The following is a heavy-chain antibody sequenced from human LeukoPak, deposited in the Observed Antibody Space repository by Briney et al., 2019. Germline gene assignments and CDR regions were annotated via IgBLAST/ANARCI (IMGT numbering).Heavy chain of an antibody. CDR3: ARALTGQWELLLGAFDI. Sequence: SSETLSLTCTVSSGSNSRYYWSWIRHSGSTYYNPSLKSRVTISVDTSKNQFSLKLSSVTAADTAVYYCARALTGQWELLLGAFDIWGQGTMVTVSS. D-gene: IGHD1-26*01. V-gene: IGHV4-59*01. CDR2: SGST. CDR1: SGSNSRYY. J-gene: IGHJ3*02.